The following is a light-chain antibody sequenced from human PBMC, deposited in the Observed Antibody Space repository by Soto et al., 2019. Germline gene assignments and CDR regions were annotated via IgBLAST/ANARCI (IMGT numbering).Light chain of an antibody. J-gene: IGLJ1*01. CDR2: EGS. V-gene: IGLV2-23*01. CDR3: CSYAGSSTYV. CDR1: SSDVGSYNL. Sequence: QSALTQPASVSGSPGQSITISCTGTSSDVGSYNLGSWYQQHPGKAPKLMIYEGSKRPSGVSNRFSGSKSGNTASLTISGLQAEDDADYYCCSYAGSSTYVFGTGTTVTVL.